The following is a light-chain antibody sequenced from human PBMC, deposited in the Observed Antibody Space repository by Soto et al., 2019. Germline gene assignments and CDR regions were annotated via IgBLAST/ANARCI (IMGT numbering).Light chain of an antibody. CDR1: SSDVGGYNY. V-gene: IGLV2-11*01. J-gene: IGLJ1*01. Sequence: QSVLTQPRSVSGSPGPTVTIPCTGASSDVGGYNYVSWYQQHPGKAPKLMIFDVSKRPSGVPDRFSGSKSGNTASLTISGLQAEDEADYYCCSYAGSRSVFGTGTKLTVL. CDR3: CSYAGSRSV. CDR2: DVS.